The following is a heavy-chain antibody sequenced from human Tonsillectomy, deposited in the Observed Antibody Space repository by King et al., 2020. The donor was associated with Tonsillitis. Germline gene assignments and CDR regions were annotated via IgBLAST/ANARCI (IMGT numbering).Heavy chain of an antibody. CDR3: AKEIRENSGSYIPIYY. J-gene: IGHJ4*02. Sequence: VQLVESGGGVVQPGRSLRLSCAASGFTFSSYGMHWVRQAPGMGLEWVAIISYDGSWQYYADSVKGRFTISRDNSKNTMYLQMNSLRAEDTAVYYCAKEIRENSGSYIPIYYWGQGTLVTVSS. CDR2: ISYDGSWQ. CDR1: GFTFSSYG. V-gene: IGHV3-30*18. D-gene: IGHD6-19*01.